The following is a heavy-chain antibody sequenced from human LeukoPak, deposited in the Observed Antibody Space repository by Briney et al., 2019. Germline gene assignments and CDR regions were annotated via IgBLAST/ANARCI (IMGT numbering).Heavy chain of an antibody. V-gene: IGHV4-39*07. J-gene: IGHJ3*01. Sequence: SETLSLTCTVSSGSISTSNYYWGWVRQPPGKALEWIGNIFYSGSTYYSPSLKSRVTISIDTSKNQVSLKLSSVTAADTAIYYCARATAWIDAFDFWGQGTMVTVSS. CDR2: IFYSGST. CDR1: SGSISTSNYY. CDR3: ARATAWIDAFDF. D-gene: IGHD5-12*01.